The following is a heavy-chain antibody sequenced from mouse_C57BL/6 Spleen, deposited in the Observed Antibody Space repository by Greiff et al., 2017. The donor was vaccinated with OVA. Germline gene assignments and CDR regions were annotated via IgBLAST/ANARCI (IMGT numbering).Heavy chain of an antibody. CDR3: ARQGVTTWYFDV. D-gene: IGHD2-5*01. CDR2: ISNGGGST. Sequence: DVKLVESGGGLVQPGGSLKLSCAASGFTFSDYYMYWVRQTPEKRLEWVAYISNGGGSTYYPDTVKGRFTISRDNAKNTLYLQMSRLKSEDTAMYYCARQGVTTWYFDVWGTGTTVTVSS. J-gene: IGHJ1*03. V-gene: IGHV5-12*01. CDR1: GFTFSDYY.